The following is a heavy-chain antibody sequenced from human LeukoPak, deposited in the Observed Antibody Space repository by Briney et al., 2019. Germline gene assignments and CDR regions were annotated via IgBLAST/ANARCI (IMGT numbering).Heavy chain of an antibody. CDR3: ARGRLVPAAPYYYGSGSYYRDRYYYYYGMDV. CDR1: GGSISSGDYY. Sequence: PSETLSLTCTVSGGSISSGDYYWSWIRQPPGKGLEWIGYIYYSGSTYYNPSLKSRVTISVDTSKNQFSLKLSSVTAADTAVYYCARGRLVPAAPYYYGSGSYYRDRYYYYYGMDVWGQGTTVTVSS. V-gene: IGHV4-30-4*01. D-gene: IGHD3-10*01. CDR2: IYYSGST. J-gene: IGHJ6*02.